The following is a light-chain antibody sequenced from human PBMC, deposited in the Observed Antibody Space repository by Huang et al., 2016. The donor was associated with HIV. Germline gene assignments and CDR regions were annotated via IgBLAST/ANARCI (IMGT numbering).Light chain of an antibody. V-gene: IGKV3-15*01. Sequence: EIVMTQYPATLSVSSGERATLSCRASQRVSSNLAWYQQKPDQAPRLLIYDASTRAAGIPARFSGSGSGTEFTLTIDRLQSEGFAVYYCQQYNNWPPLTFGGGTKVEIK. CDR3: QQYNNWPPLT. CDR1: QRVSSN. J-gene: IGKJ4*01. CDR2: DAS.